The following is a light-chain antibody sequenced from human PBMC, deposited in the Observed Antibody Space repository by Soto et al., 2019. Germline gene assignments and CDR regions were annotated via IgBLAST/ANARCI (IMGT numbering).Light chain of an antibody. V-gene: IGKV1-5*01. J-gene: IGKJ3*01. CDR1: QSISGW. CDR3: HQYSGYSHFT. CDR2: DAS. Sequence: DIQLTQSPSTLSASVGDRVTITCRASQSISGWLAWYQQRPGKAPTLLIYDASSLKSGVPSRFSGSGSGSEFSLIFGCLEPDDFQTYYCHQYSGYSHFTIGPGTVVDI.